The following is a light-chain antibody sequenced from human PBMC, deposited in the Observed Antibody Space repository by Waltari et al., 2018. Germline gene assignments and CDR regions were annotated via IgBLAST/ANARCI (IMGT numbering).Light chain of an antibody. J-gene: IGKJ1*01. CDR1: QGVSVN. V-gene: IGKV3-15*01. CDR2: GAS. CDR3: QQYSNKWT. Sequence: EIVMTQSPATLSVSTGARATLSCRASQGVSVNLAWYQQKPGQAPRLLIYGASTRAANIPTRFSGSGSGTEFTLTISSVQSEDFASYYCQQYSNKWTFGQGTKVEI.